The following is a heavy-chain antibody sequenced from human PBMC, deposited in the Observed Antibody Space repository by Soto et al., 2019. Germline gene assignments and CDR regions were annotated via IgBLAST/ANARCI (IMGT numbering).Heavy chain of an antibody. D-gene: IGHD5-18*01. J-gene: IGHJ4*02. CDR3: ARYIYGYVDY. CDR2: ITSSISYT. Sequence: PGWSLRLSCAASGFTFSDYYMSWIRQAPGKGLEWVSYITSSISYTNYADSVKGRFTISRDNAKNSLYLQMNSLRAEDTAVYYCARYIYGYVDYWGQGTLVTVSS. V-gene: IGHV3-11*06. CDR1: GFTFSDYY.